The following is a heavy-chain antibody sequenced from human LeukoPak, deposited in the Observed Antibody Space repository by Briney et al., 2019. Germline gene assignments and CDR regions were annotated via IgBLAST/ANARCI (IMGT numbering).Heavy chain of an antibody. Sequence: GGSLRLSCEASGFTFNRFEMNWVRQAPGKGLEWISYIADSGGYSSYADSVKGRFTISRDNARNTLYLQMNSLSADDTAVYYCTRDIGGRSAYWGQGALVTVSS. V-gene: IGHV3-48*03. CDR2: IADSGGYS. CDR3: TRDIGGRSAY. CDR1: GFTFNRFE. J-gene: IGHJ4*02. D-gene: IGHD3-16*01.